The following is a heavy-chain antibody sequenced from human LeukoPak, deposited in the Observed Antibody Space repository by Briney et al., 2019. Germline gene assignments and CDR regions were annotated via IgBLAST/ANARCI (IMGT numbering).Heavy chain of an antibody. J-gene: IGHJ6*03. CDR1: GYTFTDYY. Sequence: ASVKISCKVSGYTFTDYYMHWVQQAPGKGLEWMGLVDPEDGETIYAEKFQGRVTITADTSTDTAYMELSSLRSEDTAVYYCATDVHIVVVPAARFYYYCYYMDVWGKGTTVTVSS. V-gene: IGHV1-69-2*01. CDR2: VDPEDGET. CDR3: ATDVHIVVVPAARFYYYCYYMDV. D-gene: IGHD2-2*01.